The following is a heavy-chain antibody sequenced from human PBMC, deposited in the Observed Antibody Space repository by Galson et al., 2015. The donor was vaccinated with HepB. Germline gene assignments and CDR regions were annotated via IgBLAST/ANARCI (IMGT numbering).Heavy chain of an antibody. CDR3: AKEVDARIFGVVRWYYYGMDV. J-gene: IGHJ6*02. CDR2: IIPIFGTA. D-gene: IGHD3-3*01. Sequence: SVQVSCKASGGTFSSYAISWVRQAPGQGLEWMGGIIPIFGTANYAQKFQGRVTITADESTSTAYMELSSLRSEDTAVYYCAKEVDARIFGVVRWYYYGMDVWGQGTTVTVSS. CDR1: GGTFSSYA. V-gene: IGHV1-69*13.